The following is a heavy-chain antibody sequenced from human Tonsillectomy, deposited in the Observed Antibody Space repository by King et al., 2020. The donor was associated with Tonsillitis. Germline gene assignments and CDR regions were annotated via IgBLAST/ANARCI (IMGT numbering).Heavy chain of an antibody. CDR1: GGTFSSYA. V-gene: IGHV1-69*14. Sequence: QLVQSGAEVKKPGSSVKVSCKASGGTFSSYAISWVRQAPGQGLEWMGGIIPIFGTATYAQKFQGRVTITADKSTRTAYMELSSLRSEDTAVYYCAREEYDFWSGYTYYFDYWGQGTLVTVSS. J-gene: IGHJ4*02. D-gene: IGHD3-3*01. CDR3: AREEYDFWSGYTYYFDY. CDR2: IIPIFGTA.